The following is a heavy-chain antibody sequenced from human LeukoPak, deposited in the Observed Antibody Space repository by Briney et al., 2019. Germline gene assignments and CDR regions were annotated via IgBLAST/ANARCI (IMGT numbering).Heavy chain of an antibody. CDR1: GGSISSYY. J-gene: IGHJ5*02. D-gene: IGHD2-2*01. V-gene: IGHV4-4*07. CDR2: IYTSGST. Sequence: PSETPSLTCTVSGGSISSYYWSWIRQPAGKGLEWIGRIYTSGSTNYNPSLKSRVTMSVDTSKYQFSLKLSSVTAADTAVYYCARAQYCSSTSCYLWVFDPWGQGTLVTVSS. CDR3: ARAQYCSSTSCYLWVFDP.